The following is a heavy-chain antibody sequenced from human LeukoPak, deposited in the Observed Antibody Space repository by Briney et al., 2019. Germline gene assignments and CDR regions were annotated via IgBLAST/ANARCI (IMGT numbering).Heavy chain of an antibody. V-gene: IGHV4-38-2*02. CDR3: ARETGYGDFPLDY. CDR1: GYSISSGYY. J-gene: IGHJ4*02. CDR2: IYHSGST. D-gene: IGHD4-17*01. Sequence: SETLSPTCTVSGYSISSGYYWGWIRPPPGKGLEGTGSIYHSGSTYYDPSLKSRVTITVDTSKNQFSLKLSSVTAADTAVYYCARETGYGDFPLDYWGQGTLVTVSS.